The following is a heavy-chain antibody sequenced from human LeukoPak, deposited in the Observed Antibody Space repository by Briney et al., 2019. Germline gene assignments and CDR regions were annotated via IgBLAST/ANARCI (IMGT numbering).Heavy chain of an antibody. CDR1: GFTFDDYA. CDR3: AKDLPADYYDSSGYEGAFDI. CDR2: ISGDGGST. J-gene: IGHJ3*02. Sequence: GGSLRLSCAASGFTFDDYAMHWVRQAPGKGLEWVSLISGDGGSTYYADSVKGRFTISRDNSKNSVYLQMNSLRTEDTALYYCAKDLPADYYDSSGYEGAFDIWGQGTMVTVSS. V-gene: IGHV3-43*02. D-gene: IGHD3-22*01.